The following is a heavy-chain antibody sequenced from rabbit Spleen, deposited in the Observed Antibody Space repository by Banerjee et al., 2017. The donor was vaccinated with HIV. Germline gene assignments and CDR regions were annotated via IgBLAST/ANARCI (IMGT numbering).Heavy chain of an antibody. J-gene: IGHJ6*01. D-gene: IGHD8-1*01. CDR1: GFSFSSSDY. V-gene: IGHV1S45*01. Sequence: QEQLEESGGGLVQPGGSLTLTCKASGFSFSSSDYMCWVRQAPGKGLEWISCIAGSTSGVTYSAAWGKSGFTITKTSSTTVALQKTSLTAAAAAAYYCARNAGSSFSSYNLDLWGQGTLVTVS. CDR3: ARNAGSSFSSYNLDL. CDR2: IAGSTSGVT.